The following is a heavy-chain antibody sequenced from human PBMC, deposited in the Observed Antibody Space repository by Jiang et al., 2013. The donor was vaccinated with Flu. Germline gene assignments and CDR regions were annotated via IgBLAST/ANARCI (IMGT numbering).Heavy chain of an antibody. Sequence: KPTQTLTLTCSFSGFSLSSSGWVWAGSVSPQERPWSGLHSFIEMMISAIPPSLRSRLTISKDTSNNQVVLMMTNMDPVDTATYYCAHRRSYWGQVVTTTGAFDFWGQGTMVIVSS. D-gene: IGHD2-21*02. V-gene: IGHV2-5*02. CDR1: GFSLSSSGWV. CDR2: FIEMMI. CDR3: AHRRSYWGQVVTTTGAFDF. J-gene: IGHJ3*01.